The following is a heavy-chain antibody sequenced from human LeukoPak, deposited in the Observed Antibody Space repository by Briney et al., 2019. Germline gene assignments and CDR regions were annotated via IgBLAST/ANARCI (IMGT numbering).Heavy chain of an antibody. CDR2: INPNSGGT. CDR1: GYTFTSYG. Sequence: ASVKVSCKASGYTFTSYGISWVRQAPGQGLEWMGRINPNSGGTNYAQKFQGRVTMTRDTSISTAYMELSRLRSDDTAVYYCARVGRGVIINAFDIWGQGTVVTVSS. CDR3: ARVGRGVIINAFDI. D-gene: IGHD3-10*01. V-gene: IGHV1-2*06. J-gene: IGHJ3*02.